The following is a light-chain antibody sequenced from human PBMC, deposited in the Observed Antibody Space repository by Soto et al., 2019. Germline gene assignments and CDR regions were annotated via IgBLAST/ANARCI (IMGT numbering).Light chain of an antibody. CDR3: QQRADWPPFT. Sequence: EIVLTQSPASLSLSPGERATFSCRASETVNDNLAWYHQKPGQPPRVLIYDASTRPTGLPERFTGRGGGTEFTLTIDNLEPEDAGFYYCQQRADWPPFTFGQGTKLE. V-gene: IGKV3-11*01. CDR2: DAS. J-gene: IGKJ2*01. CDR1: ETVNDN.